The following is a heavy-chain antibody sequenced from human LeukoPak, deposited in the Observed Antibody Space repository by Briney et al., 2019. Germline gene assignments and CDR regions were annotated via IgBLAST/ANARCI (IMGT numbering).Heavy chain of an antibody. CDR2: ISGRGEST. D-gene: IGHD1-26*01. CDR1: GLTFGNYA. J-gene: IGHJ4*02. Sequence: PGGSLRLSCAASGLTFGNYAMTWVRQAPGEGLEWVSTISGRGESTYYAESVRGRFTISRDNSQNILHLQMNSLRADDTAVYYCAKDKEIHHRLRATVPMYYFDYWGQGTLVPVSS. CDR3: AKDKEIHHRLRATVPMYYFDY. V-gene: IGHV3-23*01.